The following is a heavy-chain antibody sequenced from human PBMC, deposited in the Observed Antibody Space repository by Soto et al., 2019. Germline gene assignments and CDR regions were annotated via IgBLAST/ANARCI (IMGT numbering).Heavy chain of an antibody. J-gene: IGHJ4*02. CDR2: IYWDDDK. D-gene: IGHD3-10*01. CDR1: GFSLSTSGVG. V-gene: IGHV2-5*02. CDR3: ARAQIYYYDSGSYNPVEH. Sequence: SGPTLVNPTQTLTLTCTFSGFSLSTSGVGVGWIRQPPGKALEWLALIYWDDDKRYSPSLKSRLTITKDISKNQVVLTMTNMDPVDTATYYCARAQIYYYDSGSYNPVEHSGPGTPVTVSA.